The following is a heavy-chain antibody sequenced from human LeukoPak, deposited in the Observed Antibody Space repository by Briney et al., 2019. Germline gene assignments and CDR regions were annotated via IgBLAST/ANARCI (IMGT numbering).Heavy chain of an antibody. J-gene: IGHJ6*02. CDR1: GFTFSSYA. D-gene: IGHD2-15*01. CDR2: ISGSGGST. Sequence: GGSLRLSCAASGFTFSSYAMSRVRQAPGKGLEWVSAISGSGGSTYYADSVKGRFTISRDNSKNTLYLQMNSLRAEDTAVYYCAKDMRWYYYYGMDVWGQGTTITVSS. V-gene: IGHV3-23*01. CDR3: AKDMRWYYYYGMDV.